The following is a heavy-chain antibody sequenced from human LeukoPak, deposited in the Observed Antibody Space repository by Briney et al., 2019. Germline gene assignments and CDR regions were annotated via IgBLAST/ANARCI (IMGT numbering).Heavy chain of an antibody. V-gene: IGHV3-23*01. D-gene: IGHD4-17*01. CDR1: GFTFSSYA. CDR3: AKECGDYGDRCYFDY. Sequence: GVSLRLSCAASGFTFSSYAMSWVRQAPGKGLEWVSGISGSGGSTYYADSVKGRFTISRDRSKNTLYVQMNSLRAEDTAVYYCAKECGDYGDRCYFDYWGQGSLVTVSS. CDR2: ISGSGGST. J-gene: IGHJ4*02.